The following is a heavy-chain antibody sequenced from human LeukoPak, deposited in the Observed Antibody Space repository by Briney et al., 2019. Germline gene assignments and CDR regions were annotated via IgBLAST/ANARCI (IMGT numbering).Heavy chain of an antibody. V-gene: IGHV1-46*01. CDR3: ARDWPDRRAGIGDY. Sequence: GGSVIVTCKASGYTFTNYYMHWVRQAPGQGLEWMGIINPSDGKTSYAQKFQGRVTMTRDTSTSTVYMELSSLRSEDTAVYYCARDWPDRRAGIGDYWGQGTLVTVSS. CDR2: INPSDGKT. J-gene: IGHJ4*02. CDR1: GYTFTNYY. D-gene: IGHD6-19*01.